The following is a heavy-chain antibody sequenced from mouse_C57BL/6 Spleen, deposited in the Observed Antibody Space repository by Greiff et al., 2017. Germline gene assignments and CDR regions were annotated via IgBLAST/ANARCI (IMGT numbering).Heavy chain of an antibody. CDR1: GYAFSSSW. D-gene: IGHD2-5*01. Sequence: VQLQQSGPELVKPGASVKISCKASGYAFSSSWMNWVKQRPGKGLEWIGRIYPGDGDTNYNGKFKGTATLTADKSSSTAYMQLSSLTSEDSAVYFCARTDYSNHYGGAMDYWGQGTSVTVSS. J-gene: IGHJ4*01. CDR2: IYPGDGDT. CDR3: ARTDYSNHYGGAMDY. V-gene: IGHV1-82*01.